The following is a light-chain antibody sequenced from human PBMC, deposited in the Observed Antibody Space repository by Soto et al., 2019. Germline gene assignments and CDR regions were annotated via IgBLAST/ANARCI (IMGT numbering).Light chain of an antibody. CDR3: QHGYVAPYS. V-gene: IGKV1-39*01. J-gene: IGKJ2*03. CDR2: SAS. Sequence: DIQMTQSPSSVSASIGDTVTITCRASQDINVYLNWYQQKPWEVPKLLIYSASTLHSGVPSRFTGSGSETDFTLTIRSLQPEDFATYYCQHGYVAPYSFGQGTKVDIK. CDR1: QDINVY.